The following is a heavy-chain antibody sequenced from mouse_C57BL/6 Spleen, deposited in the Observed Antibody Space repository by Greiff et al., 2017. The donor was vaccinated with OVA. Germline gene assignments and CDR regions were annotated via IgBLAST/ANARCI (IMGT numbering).Heavy chain of an antibody. CDR1: GYTFTDYY. CDR2: INPNNGGT. V-gene: IGHV1-26*01. CDR3: ARNGEVITTVVGYFDY. Sequence: VQLKQSGPELVKPGASVKISCKASGYTFTDYYMNWVKQSHGKSLEWIGDINPNNGGTSYNQKFKGKATLTVDKSSSTAYMELRSLTSEDSAVYYCARNGEVITTVVGYFDYWGQGTTLTVSS. J-gene: IGHJ2*01. D-gene: IGHD1-1*01.